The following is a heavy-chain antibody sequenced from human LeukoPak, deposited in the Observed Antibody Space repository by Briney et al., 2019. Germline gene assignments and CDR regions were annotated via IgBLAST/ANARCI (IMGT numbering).Heavy chain of an antibody. D-gene: IGHD3-10*01. CDR1: RFTFSYYP. CDR2: ISGSGGST. Sequence: GRSLRLSCAASRFTFSYYPMHWVRQAPGKGLEWVSAISGSGGSTYYADSVKGRFTISRDNSKNTLYLQMNSLRAEDTAVYYCAKKSVVRGVPLFDPWGQGTLVTVSS. V-gene: IGHV3-23*01. CDR3: AKKSVVRGVPLFDP. J-gene: IGHJ5*02.